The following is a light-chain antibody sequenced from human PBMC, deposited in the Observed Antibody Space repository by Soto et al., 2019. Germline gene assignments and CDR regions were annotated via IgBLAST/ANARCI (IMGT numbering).Light chain of an antibody. CDR2: GAY. Sequence: EIVLTQSPATLAVSPGGRANISCRASQSVSSNLAWYQQKPGQAPRLLIYGAYTRATGITARFSGSGSGTEFTLTISSLQSEDFAVYYCQPYNNWPGTVGQVTQVDIK. CDR1: QSVSSN. V-gene: IGKV3-15*01. CDR3: QPYNNWPGT. J-gene: IGKJ1*01.